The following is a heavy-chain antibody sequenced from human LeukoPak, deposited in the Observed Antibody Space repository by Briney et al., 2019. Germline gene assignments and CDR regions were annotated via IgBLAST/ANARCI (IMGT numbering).Heavy chain of an antibody. CDR3: ARCYCSSTSCYPYYYYYYGMDV. V-gene: IGHV3-23*01. J-gene: IGHJ6*02. CDR1: GFPFGSYA. CDR2: ISGSGGST. Sequence: GGSLRLSCEGSGFPFGSYAMSWVRQAPGKGLEWVSAISGSGGSTYYADSVKGRFTISRDNSKNTLYLQMNSLRAEDTAVYYCARCYCSSTSCYPYYYYYYGMDVWGQGTTVTVSS. D-gene: IGHD2-2*01.